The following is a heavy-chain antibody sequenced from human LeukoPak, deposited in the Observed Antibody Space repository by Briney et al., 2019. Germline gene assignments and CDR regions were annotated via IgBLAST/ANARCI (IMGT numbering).Heavy chain of an antibody. V-gene: IGHV3-72*01. J-gene: IGHJ4*02. CDR2: IRNKASSYTT. CDR1: GFTFSDHY. D-gene: IGHD4-11*01. CDR3: ARGGSDYTNYYFDY. Sequence: PGGSLRLSCAASGFTFSDHYMDWARQAPGKGLEWVGRIRNKASSYTTQYSASVKGRFTISRDDSKNSLYLQMNSLKAEDTAMYYCARGGSDYTNYYFDYWGQGTLVTVSS.